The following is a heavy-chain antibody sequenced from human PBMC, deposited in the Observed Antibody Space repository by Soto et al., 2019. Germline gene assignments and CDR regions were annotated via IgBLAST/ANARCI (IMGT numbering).Heavy chain of an antibody. CDR2: IYYSGST. CDR1: GGSISSGGYY. D-gene: IGHD3-22*01. Sequence: QXQLQESGPGLVKPSQTLSLTCTVSGGSISSGGYYWSWIRQHPGKGLEWIGYIYYSGSTYYNPSLKSRVTISVDTSKNQFSLKLSSVTAADTAVYYCARVTLGDYDSHWGGMDVWGQGTTVTVSS. J-gene: IGHJ6*02. V-gene: IGHV4-31*03. CDR3: ARVTLGDYDSHWGGMDV.